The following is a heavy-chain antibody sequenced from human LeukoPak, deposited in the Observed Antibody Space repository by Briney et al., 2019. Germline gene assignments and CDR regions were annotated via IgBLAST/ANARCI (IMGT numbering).Heavy chain of an antibody. CDR2: INHSGST. J-gene: IGHJ4*02. V-gene: IGHV4-34*01. CDR3: ARKMYYYDSSGYYSVPYFDY. Sequence: SETLSLTCAVYGGSFSGYYWSWIRQPPGKGLEWIGEINHSGSTNYNPSLKSRVTISVDTSKNQFSLKLSSVTAADTAVYYCARKMYYYDSSGYYSVPYFDYWGQGTLVTASS. CDR1: GGSFSGYY. D-gene: IGHD3-22*01.